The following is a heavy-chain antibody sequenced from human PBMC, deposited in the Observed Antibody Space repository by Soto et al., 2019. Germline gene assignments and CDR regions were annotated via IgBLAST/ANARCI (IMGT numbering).Heavy chain of an antibody. CDR2: FDPEDGET. D-gene: IGHD2-2*02. Sequence: ASVKVSCKVSGYTLTELSMHWVRQAPGKGLEWMGGFDPEDGETIYAQKFQGRVTMTEDTSTDTAHMELSSLRSEDTAVYYCATARDIVLVPAAIPPGFPYRGQGPLVTVSS. CDR3: ATARDIVLVPAAIPPGFPY. J-gene: IGHJ4*02. V-gene: IGHV1-24*01. CDR1: GYTLTELS.